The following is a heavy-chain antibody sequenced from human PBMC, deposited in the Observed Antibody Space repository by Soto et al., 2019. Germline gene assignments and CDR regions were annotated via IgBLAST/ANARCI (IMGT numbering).Heavy chain of an antibody. V-gene: IGHV4-31*03. D-gene: IGHD6-6*01. J-gene: IGHJ5*02. CDR1: GGSISSGGYY. CDR3: ARAEESIAARQWFDP. Sequence: SETLSLTCTVSGGSISSGGYYWSWIRQHPGKGLEWIGYIYYSGSTYYNPSLKSRVTISVDTSKNQFSLKLSSVTAADTAVYYCARAEESIAARQWFDPWAREPWSPSPQ. CDR2: IYYSGST.